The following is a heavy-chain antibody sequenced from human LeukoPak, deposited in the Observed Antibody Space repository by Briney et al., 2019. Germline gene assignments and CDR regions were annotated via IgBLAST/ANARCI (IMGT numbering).Heavy chain of an antibody. V-gene: IGHV3-48*01. CDR2: ITLSRTTI. D-gene: IGHD2-15*01. J-gene: IGHJ4*02. Sequence: GGSLRLSCAASGFTFSNYNMNWVRQAPGKGLEWVAYITLSRTTIYYADSVKGRFTISRDNAKNSLYLQMNSLRAEDTAVYYCAKDASGGHFDYWGQGTLVTVSS. CDR3: AKDASGGHFDY. CDR1: GFTFSNYN.